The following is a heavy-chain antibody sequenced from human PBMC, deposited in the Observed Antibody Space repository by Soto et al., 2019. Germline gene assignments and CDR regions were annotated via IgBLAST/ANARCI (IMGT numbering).Heavy chain of an antibody. D-gene: IGHD2-2*01. CDR2: ISGSGGST. J-gene: IGHJ4*02. CDR1: GFTFSSYA. CDR3: AKAWDIVVVPAAKGIDY. V-gene: IGHV3-23*01. Sequence: PGGSLRLSCAASGFTFSSYAMIWVSQAPGKGLEWVSAISGSGGSTYYADSVKGRFTISRDNSKNTLYLQMNSLRAEDTAVYYYAKAWDIVVVPAAKGIDYWGQGTLVTVSS.